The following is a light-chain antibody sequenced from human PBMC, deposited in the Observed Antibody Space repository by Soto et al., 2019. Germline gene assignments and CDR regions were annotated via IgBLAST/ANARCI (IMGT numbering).Light chain of an antibody. CDR3: AAWDDSLNGHV. CDR1: SYNIGSNT. CDR2: TNN. J-gene: IGLJ1*01. V-gene: IGLV1-44*01. Sequence: QSVLTQPPSASGTPGQRVTISCSGSSYNIGSNTVNWYQQLPGTAPKLLIYTNNQRPSGVPDRFSGSKSGTSASLAISGLQSEDEAEYYCAAWDDSLNGHVFGTGTKLTVL.